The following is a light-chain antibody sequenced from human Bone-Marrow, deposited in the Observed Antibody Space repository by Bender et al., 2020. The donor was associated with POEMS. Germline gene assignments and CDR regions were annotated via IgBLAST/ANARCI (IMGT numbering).Light chain of an antibody. Sequence: QSVLTQPPSASGTPGQRVTISCTGTPNDVGRYDYVSWYQQHPDKAPKLIIFEVSRRPSGISNRFSGSKSGNTASLTISGLQAEDEADYYCSVYVTSDSLYVFGSGTTVTVL. J-gene: IGLJ1*01. V-gene: IGLV2-14*01. CDR1: PNDVGRYDY. CDR2: EVS. CDR3: SVYVTSDSLYV.